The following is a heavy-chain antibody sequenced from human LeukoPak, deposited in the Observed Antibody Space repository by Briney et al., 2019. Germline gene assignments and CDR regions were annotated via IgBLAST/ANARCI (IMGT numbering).Heavy chain of an antibody. V-gene: IGHV4-39*07. CDR3: ASDCGGDCAYALDI. J-gene: IGHJ3*02. CDR1: GGSISSSSYY. CDR2: IYYSGST. Sequence: SETLSLTCTVSGGSISSSSYYWGWIRQPPGKGLEWIGSIYYSGSTYYNPSLKSRVTISVDKSKNQFSLKLSSVTAADTAVYYCASDCGGDCAYALDIWGQGTMVTVSS. D-gene: IGHD2-21*02.